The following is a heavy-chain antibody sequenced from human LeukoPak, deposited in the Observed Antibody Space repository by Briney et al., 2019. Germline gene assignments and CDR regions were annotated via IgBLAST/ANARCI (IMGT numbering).Heavy chain of an antibody. D-gene: IGHD7-27*01. V-gene: IGHV3-53*01. CDR1: GFIVSSNY. CDR3: AKDGGLWVSAHWGDS. CDR2: FYTGGTT. Sequence: GGSLRLSCAASGFIVSSNYMSWVRQAPGKGLEWVSVFYTGGTTDYANSVRGRFTISRDNSKNTLYLQMNSLRAEDTAVYYCAKDGGLWVSAHWGDSWGRGTLVTVSS. J-gene: IGHJ4*02.